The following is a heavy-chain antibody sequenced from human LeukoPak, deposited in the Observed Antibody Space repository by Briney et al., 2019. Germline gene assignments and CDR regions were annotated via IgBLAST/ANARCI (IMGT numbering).Heavy chain of an antibody. CDR2: THYSGNG. CDR1: GGSISSGAYY. D-gene: IGHD3-3*01. J-gene: IGHJ2*01. Sequence: SETLSLTCTVSGGSISSGAYYWSWIRQYPGKGLEGIGYTHYSGNGYNNPSLKSRVTILVGTSENQFSLKLNSVTAADTAVYFCARAILTASGFVWHFDLWGRGTLVTVSS. V-gene: IGHV4-31*03. CDR3: ARAILTASGFVWHFDL.